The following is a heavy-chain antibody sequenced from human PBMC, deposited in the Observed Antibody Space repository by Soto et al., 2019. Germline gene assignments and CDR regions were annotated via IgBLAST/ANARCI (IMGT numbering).Heavy chain of an antibody. CDR1: GGSVSSGSYY. J-gene: IGHJ6*02. CDR2: IYYSGST. CDR3: ARDSGGQMYYYGMDV. D-gene: IGHD1-26*01. V-gene: IGHV4-61*01. Sequence: SETLSLTCTVSGGSVSSGSYYWSWIRQPPGKGLEWIGYIYYSGSTNYNPSLKSRVTISVDTSKNQFSLKLSSVTAADTAVYYCARDSGGQMYYYGMDVWGQGTTVTVSS.